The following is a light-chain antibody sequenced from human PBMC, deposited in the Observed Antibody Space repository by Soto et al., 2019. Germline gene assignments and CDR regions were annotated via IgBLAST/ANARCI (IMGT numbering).Light chain of an antibody. CDR1: NRDVGSYNY. Sequence: QSVLSQPASMSGSPGQSITISCTGTNRDVGSYNYVSWYQHHPGKAPKLMISEVSNRPSGISNRFSGSKSGDTAFLIISGLQAEDEADYYCSSSAITSAPIYVFGTGTKVTVL. J-gene: IGLJ1*01. CDR3: SSSAITSAPIYV. CDR2: EVS. V-gene: IGLV2-14*01.